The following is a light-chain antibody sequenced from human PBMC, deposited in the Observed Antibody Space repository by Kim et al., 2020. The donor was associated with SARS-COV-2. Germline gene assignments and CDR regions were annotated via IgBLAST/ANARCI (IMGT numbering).Light chain of an antibody. CDR2: KAS. CDR3: QQDNSFPLT. J-gene: IGKJ4*01. CDR1: QIISSW. V-gene: IGKV1-5*03. Sequence: DIQMTQSTSTLSASVGDRVTITCRASQIISSWLAWYQQKPGKAPKLLIYKASTLESGVPSRFSGSGSGTEFTLTISPLQPDDFATYDCQQDNSFPLTFGGGTKVDIK.